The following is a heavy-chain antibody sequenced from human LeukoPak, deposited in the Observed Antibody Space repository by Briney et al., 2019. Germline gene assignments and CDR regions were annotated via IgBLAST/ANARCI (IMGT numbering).Heavy chain of an antibody. CDR2: INHSGST. Sequence: PSETLSLTCTVSGGSISSSSYYWGWIRQPPGKGLEWIREINHSGSTNYNPSLKSRVTISVDTSKNQFSLKLSSVTAADTAVYYCARGRGGKDSSGYYLFDYWGQGTLVTVSS. D-gene: IGHD3-22*01. V-gene: IGHV4-39*07. CDR1: GGSISSSSYY. CDR3: ARGRGGKDSSGYYLFDY. J-gene: IGHJ4*02.